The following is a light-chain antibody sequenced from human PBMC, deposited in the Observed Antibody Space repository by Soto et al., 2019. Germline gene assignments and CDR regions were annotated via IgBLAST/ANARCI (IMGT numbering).Light chain of an antibody. CDR3: QESLTTLRT. Sequence: DLQMTQSPSSLSASVGDRITITCRASQTISSYLNWYQQKPGRAPNLLIYAASSLQSGVSSRFSGSGSGSDFTLTISSLQPEDSATYFCQESLTTLRTFAQGTRLEIK. CDR1: QTISSY. J-gene: IGKJ2*01. V-gene: IGKV1-39*01. CDR2: AAS.